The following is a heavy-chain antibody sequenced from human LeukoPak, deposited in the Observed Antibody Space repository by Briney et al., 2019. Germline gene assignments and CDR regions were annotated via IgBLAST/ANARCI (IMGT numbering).Heavy chain of an antibody. V-gene: IGHV4-39*01. D-gene: IGHD6-19*01. CDR1: GGSISSLTYY. CDR3: TGYSAGWSSGGGY. J-gene: IGHJ4*02. CDR2: IYYSGTT. Sequence: SETLSLTFTVSGGSISSLTYYWGWIRPPPGKGLEWIASIYYSGTTYYSPSLKSRVAISVNRSNNQFSLRLSPVTAADTAVYFCTGYSAGWSSGGGYWGQGTVVTVSS.